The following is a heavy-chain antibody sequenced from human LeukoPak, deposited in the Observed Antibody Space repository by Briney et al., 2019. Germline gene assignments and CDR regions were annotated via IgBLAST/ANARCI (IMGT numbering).Heavy chain of an antibody. Sequence: SETLSLTCTVSGGPINSYYWRWLRQPAGKGLEWIGRNYTSGSTNYNPFLKSRDTMSVDTSKNQFSLKLSSVTAADTAVYFCARDFDYSGSGSYFDYWGQEALGTLSS. CDR1: GGPINSYY. V-gene: IGHV4-4*07. D-gene: IGHD3-10*01. CDR2: NYTSGST. CDR3: ARDFDYSGSGSYFDY. J-gene: IGHJ4*02.